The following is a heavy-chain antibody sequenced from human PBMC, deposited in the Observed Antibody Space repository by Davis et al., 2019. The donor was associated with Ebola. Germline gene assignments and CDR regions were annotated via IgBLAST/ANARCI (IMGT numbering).Heavy chain of an antibody. Sequence: GESLKISCVVSGLPFSEYAISWVRQFSGRRLEWIASISGSGDNTYYRDSVKGRFTISRDNSKNTLYLQMNSLRVEETAMYYCVRDQQLFFWGQGTLVTVSS. CDR2: ISGSGDNT. V-gene: IGHV3-23*01. D-gene: IGHD1-1*01. CDR1: GLPFSEYA. J-gene: IGHJ1*01. CDR3: VRDQQLFF.